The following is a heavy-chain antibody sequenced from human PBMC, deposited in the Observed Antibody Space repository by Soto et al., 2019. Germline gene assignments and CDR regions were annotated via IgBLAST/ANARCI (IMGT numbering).Heavy chain of an antibody. CDR3: ANIPYCSGGSCYRFGGWFDP. Sequence: ASVKVSCKASGYTFTSYYMHWVRQAPGQGLEWMGIINPSGGSTSYAQKFQGRVTMTRDTSTSTVYMELSSLRSEDTAVYYCANIPYCSGGSCYRFGGWFDPWRQGTLVTVSS. CDR1: GYTFTSYY. J-gene: IGHJ5*02. V-gene: IGHV1-46*01. D-gene: IGHD2-15*01. CDR2: INPSGGST.